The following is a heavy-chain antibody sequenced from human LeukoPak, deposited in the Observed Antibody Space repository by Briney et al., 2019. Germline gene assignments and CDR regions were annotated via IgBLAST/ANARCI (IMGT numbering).Heavy chain of an antibody. J-gene: IGHJ4*02. V-gene: IGHV3-23*01. CDR3: AKDRAQQLVLDF. D-gene: IGHD6-13*01. CDR1: GFTFGNYE. CDR2: IIGSGSST. Sequence: GGSLRLSCAVSGFTFGNYEMNWVRQAPGKGLGWVSAIIGSGSSTYYADSVKGRFTISRDNSKNTLFLQMNSLRAEDTAVYYCAKDRAQQLVLDFWGQGTLVTVSS.